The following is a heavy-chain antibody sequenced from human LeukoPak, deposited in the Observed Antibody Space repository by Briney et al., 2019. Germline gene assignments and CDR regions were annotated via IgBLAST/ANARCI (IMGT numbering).Heavy chain of an antibody. D-gene: IGHD2-2*01. J-gene: IGHJ4*02. Sequence: GESLKISCKGSGYSFTNYCITWVRQMPGKALQWMGRIDPSHSYTHYSPSFPGHVTISADKSISTAYVQWSSLKASDTAMYYCARLGLGYCSGTSCYFLDSWGQGTLVTVSS. CDR1: GYSFTNYC. CDR3: ARLGLGYCSGTSCYFLDS. CDR2: IDPSHSYT. V-gene: IGHV5-10-1*01.